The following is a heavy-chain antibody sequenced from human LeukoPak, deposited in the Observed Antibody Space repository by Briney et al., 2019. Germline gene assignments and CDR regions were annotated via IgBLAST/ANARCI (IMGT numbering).Heavy chain of an antibody. V-gene: IGHV4-39*07. Sequence: SETLSLTCTVSGDSIYNSDYYWGWIRQPPGRGLEWIGSIYYSGSTYYNPSLKSRVTISVDTSKNQFSLKLSSVTAADTAVYYCARGRDGQWLDNFDYWGQGTLVTVSS. D-gene: IGHD6-19*01. CDR3: ARGRDGQWLDNFDY. CDR2: IYYSGST. J-gene: IGHJ4*02. CDR1: GDSIYNSDYY.